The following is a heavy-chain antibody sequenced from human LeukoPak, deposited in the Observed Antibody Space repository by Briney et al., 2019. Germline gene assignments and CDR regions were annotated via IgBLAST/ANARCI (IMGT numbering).Heavy chain of an antibody. CDR1: GGTFSSYA. D-gene: IGHD3-22*01. Sequence: ASVKVSCKASGGTFSSYAISWVRQAPGQGLEWMGRIIPILGIANYAQRFQGRVTITADKSTSTAYMELSSLRSEDTAVYYCAREGDYYDSSGPSYWGQGTLVTVSS. CDR2: IIPILGIA. CDR3: AREGDYYDSSGPSY. V-gene: IGHV1-69*04. J-gene: IGHJ4*02.